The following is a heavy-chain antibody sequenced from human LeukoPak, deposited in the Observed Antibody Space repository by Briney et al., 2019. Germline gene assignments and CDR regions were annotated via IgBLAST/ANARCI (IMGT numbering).Heavy chain of an antibody. V-gene: IGHV3-30*18. D-gene: IGHD6-13*01. Sequence: PGRSLRLSCAASGFTFSSYGMHWVRQAPGKGLEWVAVISNDGSNKYYADSVKGRFTISRDNSKNTLYLQVNSLRAEDTAVYYCAKDYYSSTSYRSGCFDSWGQGTLVTVSS. J-gene: IGHJ4*02. CDR2: ISNDGSNK. CDR1: GFTFSSYG. CDR3: AKDYYSSTSYRSGCFDS.